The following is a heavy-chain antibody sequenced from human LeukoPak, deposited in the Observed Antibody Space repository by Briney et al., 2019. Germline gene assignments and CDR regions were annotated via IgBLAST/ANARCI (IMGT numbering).Heavy chain of an antibody. CDR2: ISAYNGNT. CDR3: AREPLNYYDSSGYETDY. Sequence: GASVKVSCKASGYTFTSYGISWVRQAPGQGLEWMGWISAYNGNTNYTQKLQGRVTMTTETSTSTAYMELRSLRSDDTAVYYCAREPLNYYDSSGYETDYWGQGTLVTVSS. V-gene: IGHV1-18*01. CDR1: GYTFTSYG. D-gene: IGHD3-22*01. J-gene: IGHJ4*02.